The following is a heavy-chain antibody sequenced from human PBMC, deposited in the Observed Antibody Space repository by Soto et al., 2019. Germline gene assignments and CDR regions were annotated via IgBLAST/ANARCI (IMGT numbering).Heavy chain of an antibody. CDR1: GFTFSSYA. Sequence: EVQLLESGGGLVQPGGSLRLSCAASGFTFSSYAMSWVRQAPGKGLEWVSAISGSGGSTYYADSVKGRFTISRDNSKNTLYLQMNSMRAEDTAVYYCAKWQLVEDAFDIWGQGTMVTVSS. J-gene: IGHJ3*02. D-gene: IGHD6-13*01. CDR2: ISGSGGST. CDR3: AKWQLVEDAFDI. V-gene: IGHV3-23*01.